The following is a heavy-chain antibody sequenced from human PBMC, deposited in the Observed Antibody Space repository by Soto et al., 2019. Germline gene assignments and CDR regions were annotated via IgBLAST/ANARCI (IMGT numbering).Heavy chain of an antibody. J-gene: IGHJ5*02. CDR1: GGTFSSYA. Sequence: SVQVSCKASGGTFSSYAISWVRQAPGQGLEWMGGIIPIFGTANYAQKFQGRVTITADESTSTAYMELSSLRSEDTAVYYCARDALAARNWFDPWGQGTLVTVSS. CDR2: IIPIFGTA. CDR3: ARDALAARNWFDP. V-gene: IGHV1-69*13. D-gene: IGHD6-6*01.